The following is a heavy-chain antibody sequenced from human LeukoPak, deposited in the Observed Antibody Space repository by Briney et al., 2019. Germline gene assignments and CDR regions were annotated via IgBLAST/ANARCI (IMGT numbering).Heavy chain of an antibody. V-gene: IGHV3-33*01. Sequence: GRSLRLSCAASGFTFNTYGMHWVRQAPGKGLGWVAIIWYDGSNKYYADSVKGRFTISRDNSKNTLYMQMNSLRAEDTAVYYYSTRPANGDYGVLDYWGQGTLVTVSS. J-gene: IGHJ4*02. D-gene: IGHD4-17*01. CDR3: STRPANGDYGVLDY. CDR2: IWYDGSNK. CDR1: GFTFNTYG.